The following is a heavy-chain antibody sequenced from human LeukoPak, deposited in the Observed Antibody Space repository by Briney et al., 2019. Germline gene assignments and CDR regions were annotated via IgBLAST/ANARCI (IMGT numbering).Heavy chain of an antibody. CDR3: ARVAGIVLMVYASDWFDP. CDR1: GGSISSSNW. J-gene: IGHJ5*02. D-gene: IGHD2-8*01. CDR2: IYHSGST. V-gene: IGHV4-4*02. Sequence: SETLSLTCAVSGGSISSSNWWSWVRQPPGKGLEWIGEIYHSGSTNYNPSLKSRVTISVDKSKNQFSLKLSSVTAADTAVYYCARVAGIVLMVYASDWFDPWGQGTLVTVSS.